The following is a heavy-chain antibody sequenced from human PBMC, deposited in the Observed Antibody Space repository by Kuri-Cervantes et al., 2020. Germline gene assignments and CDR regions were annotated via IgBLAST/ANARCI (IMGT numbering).Heavy chain of an antibody. D-gene: IGHD1-14*01. CDR3: AKSFSGGDYFDS. CDR1: GYTFTSYG. CDR2: ISAYNGDT. J-gene: IGHJ4*02. V-gene: IGHV1-18*01. Sequence: ASVKVSCKASGYTFTSYGISWVRQAPGQGLEWMGWISAYNGDTNYAQKLQGRVTMTTDTSTSTVYMELRSLRSDDTAVYYCAKSFSGGDYFDSWGQGTLVTVSS.